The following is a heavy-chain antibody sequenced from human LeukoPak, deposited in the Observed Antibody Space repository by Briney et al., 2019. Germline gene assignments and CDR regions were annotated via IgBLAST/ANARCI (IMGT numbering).Heavy chain of an antibody. CDR3: AKDRERPSQFDY. J-gene: IGHJ4*02. CDR1: GFTFSNYG. D-gene: IGHD1-26*01. Sequence: GGSLRLSCAASGFTFSNYGIHWVRQAPGKGLEWVAVISYDATNEYYTDSVKGRFTISRDNSRNTLYLQMNSLRAEDTAVYYCAKDRERPSQFDYWGQGTLVTVSS. CDR2: ISYDATNE. V-gene: IGHV3-30*18.